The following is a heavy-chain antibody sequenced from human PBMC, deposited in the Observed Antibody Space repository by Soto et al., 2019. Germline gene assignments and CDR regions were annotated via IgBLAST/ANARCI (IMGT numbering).Heavy chain of an antibody. J-gene: IGHJ5*02. CDR1: GYTFTSYG. D-gene: IGHD5-18*01. CDR2: ISAYNGNT. V-gene: IGHV1-18*01. Sequence: GASVKVSCKASGYTFTSYGISWVRQAPGQGLEWMGWISAYNGNTNYAQKLQGRVTMTTDTSTSTAYMELRSLRSDDTAVYYCARARPGYSYGYMWFDPWGQGTLVTVSS. CDR3: ARARPGYSYGYMWFDP.